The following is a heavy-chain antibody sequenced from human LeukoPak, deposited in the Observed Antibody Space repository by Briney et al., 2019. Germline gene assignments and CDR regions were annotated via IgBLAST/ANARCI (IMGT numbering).Heavy chain of an antibody. Sequence: ASVKVSCKASGYTLTSYDINWVRQAIGQGLEWMGWMNPNSGNTGYAQKFQGRVTMTRNTSISTAYMELSSLRSEDTAVYYCARGRRNRSGSYYFDYWGQGTLVTVSS. J-gene: IGHJ4*02. CDR3: ARGRRNRSGSYYFDY. V-gene: IGHV1-8*01. D-gene: IGHD1-26*01. CDR1: GYTLTSYD. CDR2: MNPNSGNT.